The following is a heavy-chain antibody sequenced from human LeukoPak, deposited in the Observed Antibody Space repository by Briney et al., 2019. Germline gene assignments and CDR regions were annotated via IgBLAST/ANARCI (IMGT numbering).Heavy chain of an antibody. CDR3: ARESRGNAVGANYY. Sequence: ASVKVSCKASGYTFTSFGLSWVRQAPGQGLEWMGWISPYNGNTNYAQKLQGRVTMNTDTSTSTAYMELRSLRSDDTAVYYCARESRGNAVGANYYWGQGTLVTVSS. CDR1: GYTFTSFG. J-gene: IGHJ4*02. V-gene: IGHV1-18*01. CDR2: ISPYNGNT. D-gene: IGHD1-26*01.